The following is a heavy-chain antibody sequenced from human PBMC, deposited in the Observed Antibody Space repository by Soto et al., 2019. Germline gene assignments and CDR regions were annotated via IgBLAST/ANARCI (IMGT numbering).Heavy chain of an antibody. J-gene: IGHJ4*02. Sequence: GGSLRLSCEASGFPFSDYYMGWIRQAPGRGLEWVSYVHTGGGVKFYREPVKGRFTISRDNSKTSLSLRMFSLRAEDTAMYYCGRVFRRVPVFYLELWAQGALVTVSS. CDR1: GFPFSDYY. D-gene: IGHD1-26*01. CDR2: VHTGGGVK. V-gene: IGHV3-11*01. CDR3: GRVFRRVPVFYLEL.